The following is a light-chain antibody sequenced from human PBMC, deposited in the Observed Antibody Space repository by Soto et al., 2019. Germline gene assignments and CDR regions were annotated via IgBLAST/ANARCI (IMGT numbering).Light chain of an antibody. Sequence: QSALTQPPSASGSPGQSVTIPCTGTSSDVGGYNSVSWYQQHPGKVPKLMIYEVSKRPSGVPDRFSGSKSGNTASLTVSGRQAEDEADYYCSSYAGINNLVFGGGTKLTVL. V-gene: IGLV2-8*01. CDR3: SSYAGINNLV. J-gene: IGLJ2*01. CDR1: SSDVGGYNS. CDR2: EVS.